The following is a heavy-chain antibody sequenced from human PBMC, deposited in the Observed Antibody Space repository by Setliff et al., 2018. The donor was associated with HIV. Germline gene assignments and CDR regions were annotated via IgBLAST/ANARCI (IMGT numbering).Heavy chain of an antibody. V-gene: IGHV4-39*02. CDR2: IFYTGFT. Sequence: SETLSLTCSVSGDSFSTSSYFWGWVSQSPGGGLEWIGNIFYTGFTHYNPSLKSRVTISIDTSKNHFSLSLASVRDSDTAVYYCARRIFHSSFPSFDSWGQGTLVTVSS. CDR3: ARRIFHSSFPSFDS. J-gene: IGHJ4*02. CDR1: GDSFSTSSYF. D-gene: IGHD2-15*01.